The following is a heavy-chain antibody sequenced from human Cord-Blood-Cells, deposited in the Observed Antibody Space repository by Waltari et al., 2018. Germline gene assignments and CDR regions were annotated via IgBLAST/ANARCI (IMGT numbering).Heavy chain of an antibody. CDR2: IWYEGSKQ. V-gene: IGHV3-33*01. CDR3: ARVAGERDAGDI. J-gene: IGHJ3*02. CDR1: GFTCSSYG. Sequence: QVQLVESGGGVVQPGRSLRLSCAASGFTCSSYGTPWVSQAPGKGLECAAVIWYEGSKQDYSDSGNGRFTISRDNSKNTLYLQMNSRRAEATAVYYWARVAGERDAGDIWGQGAMVTVSS. D-gene: IGHD3-10*01.